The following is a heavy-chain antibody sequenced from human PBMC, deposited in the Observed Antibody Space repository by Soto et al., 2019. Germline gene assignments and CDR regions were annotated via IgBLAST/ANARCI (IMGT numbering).Heavy chain of an antibody. CDR3: ARTGITIFGVARAGMDV. J-gene: IGHJ6*02. D-gene: IGHD3-3*01. CDR2: INPNSGGT. Sequence: ASVKVSCKASGYTFTGYYMHWVRQAPGQGLEWMGWINPNSGGTNYAQKFQGWVTMTRDTSISTAYMELSRLRSDDTAVYYCARTGITIFGVARAGMDVWGQGTTVTVSS. CDR1: GYTFTGYY. V-gene: IGHV1-2*04.